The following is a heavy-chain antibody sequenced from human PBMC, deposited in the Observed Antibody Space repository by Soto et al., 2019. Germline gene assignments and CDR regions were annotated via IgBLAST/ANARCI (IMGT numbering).Heavy chain of an antibody. D-gene: IGHD3-16*02. CDR2: IYYSGST. V-gene: IGHV4-59*12. CDR1: GGSISSYY. CDR3: ARLMFGGVIAPFDY. J-gene: IGHJ4*02. Sequence: SETLSLTCTVSGGSISSYYWSWIRQPPGKGLEWIGYIYYSGSTNYNPSLKSRVTMSVDTSKNQFSLKMSSVTAADTAVYYCARLMFGGVIAPFDYWGQGTLVTVSS.